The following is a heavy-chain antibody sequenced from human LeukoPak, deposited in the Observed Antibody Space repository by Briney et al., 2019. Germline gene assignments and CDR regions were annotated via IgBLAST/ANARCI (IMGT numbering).Heavy chain of an antibody. CDR1: GFTFTSSA. Sequence: ASVKVSCKASGFTFTSSAVQWVRQARGQRLEWIGWIVVGSGNTNYAQKFQEGVTITRDMSTSTAYMELSSLRSEDTAVYYCAASQGPVLLYGPRGFDPWGQGTLVTVSS. V-gene: IGHV1-58*01. CDR2: IVVGSGNT. J-gene: IGHJ5*02. D-gene: IGHD3-10*01. CDR3: AASQGPVLLYGPRGFDP.